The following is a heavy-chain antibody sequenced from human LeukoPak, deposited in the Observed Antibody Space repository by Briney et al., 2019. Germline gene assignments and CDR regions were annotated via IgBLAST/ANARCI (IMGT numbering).Heavy chain of an antibody. Sequence: ASVKVSCKVSGYTLTELSMHWVRQAPGKGLEWMGGFDPEDGETIYAQKFQGRVTMTEDTSTDTAYMELSSLRSKDTAVYYCATVPLGYDFWSGYYGPDWGQGTLVTVSS. CDR3: ATVPLGYDFWSGYYGPD. V-gene: IGHV1-24*01. J-gene: IGHJ4*02. CDR1: GYTLTELS. D-gene: IGHD3-3*01. CDR2: FDPEDGET.